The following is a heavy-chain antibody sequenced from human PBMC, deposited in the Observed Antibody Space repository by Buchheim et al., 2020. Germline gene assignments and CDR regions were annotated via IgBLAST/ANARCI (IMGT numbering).Heavy chain of an antibody. Sequence: EVQLLESGGTVVQPGGSLRLSCEVSGFNFIYSAMSWVRQAPGKGLEWVSTISGSHGATYYADSVRGRFSIARDDSENTLFLEMHSLRAEDTAEYYCAKDVWSGPLDVWGKGTT. CDR3: AKDVWSGPLDV. V-gene: IGHV3-23*01. CDR2: ISGSHGAT. D-gene: IGHD3-3*01. CDR1: GFNFIYSA. J-gene: IGHJ6*03.